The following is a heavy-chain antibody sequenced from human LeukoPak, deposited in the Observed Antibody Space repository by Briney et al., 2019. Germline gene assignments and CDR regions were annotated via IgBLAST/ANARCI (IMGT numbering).Heavy chain of an antibody. V-gene: IGHV3-23*01. CDR2: LRGDGET. CDR1: GFIFRDYA. CDR3: AKASWVSSADAVL. D-gene: IGHD3-16*01. Sequence: GGSLRLSCVASGFIFRDYAMSWVRQAPAGGLEWVSSLRGDGETFYTDSVKGRFTLYRDHSRNTVYLQLNNLRVEDTAVYYCAKASWVSSADAVLWGQGTLVTIS. J-gene: IGHJ4*02.